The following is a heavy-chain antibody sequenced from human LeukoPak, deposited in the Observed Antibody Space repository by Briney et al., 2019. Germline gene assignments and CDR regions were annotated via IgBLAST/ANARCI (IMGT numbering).Heavy chain of an antibody. CDR1: GGSISSYY. D-gene: IGHD3-10*01. J-gene: IGHJ6*03. Sequence: SETLSLTCTVSGGSISSYYWSWLRQPPGKGLEWIGYIYYSGSTNYNPSLKSRVTISVDTSKNQFSLKLSSVTAADTAVYYCAGSYYYYYMDVWGKGTTVTISS. CDR3: AGSYYYYYMDV. CDR2: IYYSGST. V-gene: IGHV4-59*01.